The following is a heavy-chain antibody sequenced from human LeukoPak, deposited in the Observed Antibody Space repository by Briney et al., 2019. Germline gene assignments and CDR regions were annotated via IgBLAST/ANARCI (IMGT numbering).Heavy chain of an antibody. J-gene: IGHJ4*02. CDR2: ISSSSSTI. CDR3: ARGGLSGYYYDSSGYQLDY. D-gene: IGHD3-22*01. Sequence: GGSLRLSCAASGFTFSSYSMNLVRLAPGKGLEWVSYISSSSSTIYYADSVKGRFTISRDNAKNSLYLQMNSLRDEDTAVYYCARGGLSGYYYDSSGYQLDYWGQGTLVTVSS. CDR1: GFTFSSYS. V-gene: IGHV3-48*02.